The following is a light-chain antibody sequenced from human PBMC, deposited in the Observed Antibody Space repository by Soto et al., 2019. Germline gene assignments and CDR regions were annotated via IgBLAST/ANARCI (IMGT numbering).Light chain of an antibody. V-gene: IGLV1-44*01. CDR2: SNN. Sequence: QSVLTQPPSASGTPGQRVTISCSGSSSNIGSNPVNWYQQLPGTAPKLLIYSNNQRPSGVPDRFSGSKSGTSASLAISGLQSEDEADYYCAAWDDSLKGRVFGGGTKVTVL. CDR1: SSNIGSNP. CDR3: AAWDDSLKGRV. J-gene: IGLJ3*02.